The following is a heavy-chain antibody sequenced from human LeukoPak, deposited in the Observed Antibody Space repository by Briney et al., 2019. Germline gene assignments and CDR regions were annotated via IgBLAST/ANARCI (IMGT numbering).Heavy chain of an antibody. CDR3: ARVGSYYDSSGYYSRAYFDY. CDR1: GGSYSGYY. D-gene: IGHD3-22*01. CDR2: INHSGRK. Sequence: SETLSLTCAVYGGSYSGYYWSCIRHPPGKGLEWIGEINHSGRKNFNTSLKSRVTISVDTSKNQFSLKLSSVTAADTAVYYCARVGSYYDSSGYYSRAYFDYWVRGTLVTVSS. V-gene: IGHV4-34*01. J-gene: IGHJ4*02.